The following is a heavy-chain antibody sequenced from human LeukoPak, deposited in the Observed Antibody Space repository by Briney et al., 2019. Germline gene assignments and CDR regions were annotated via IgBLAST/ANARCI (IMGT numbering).Heavy chain of an antibody. Sequence: PGGSLRLSCAASGFTFSSYGMHWVRQAPGKGLEWVAVIWYDGSNKYYADSVKGRSTISRDNSKNTLYLQMNSLRAEDTAVYYCAKTLTPYYDFWSGFDYWGQGTLVTVSS. V-gene: IGHV3-33*06. CDR3: AKTLTPYYDFWSGFDY. D-gene: IGHD3-3*01. J-gene: IGHJ4*02. CDR2: IWYDGSNK. CDR1: GFTFSSYG.